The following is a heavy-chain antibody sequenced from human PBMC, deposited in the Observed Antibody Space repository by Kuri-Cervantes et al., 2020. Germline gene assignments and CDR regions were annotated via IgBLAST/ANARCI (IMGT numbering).Heavy chain of an antibody. D-gene: IGHD5-24*01. J-gene: IGHJ4*02. CDR1: GGTFSRYA. CDR2: IIPIFGTT. V-gene: IGHV1-69*05. Sequence: SVKVSCKTFGGTFSRYAISWVRQAPGQGLEWMGGIIPIFGTTNYAQKFQGGVTMTRDTSTSTVYMELSSLRSEDTAVYYCARGKVRDGYKPWGQGTLVTVSS. CDR3: ARGKVRDGYKP.